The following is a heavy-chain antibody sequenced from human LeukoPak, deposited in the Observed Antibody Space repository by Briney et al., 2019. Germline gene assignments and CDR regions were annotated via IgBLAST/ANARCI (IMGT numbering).Heavy chain of an antibody. Sequence: GASVKVSCKASGYTFTGYYMHWVRQAPGQGLEWMGWINPNSGGTNYAQKFQGRVTMTRGTSISTAYMELSRLRSDDTAVYYCARVYCSSTSCRRAYFDYWGQGTLVTVSS. D-gene: IGHD2-2*01. CDR1: GYTFTGYY. V-gene: IGHV1-2*02. CDR2: INPNSGGT. J-gene: IGHJ4*02. CDR3: ARVYCSSTSCRRAYFDY.